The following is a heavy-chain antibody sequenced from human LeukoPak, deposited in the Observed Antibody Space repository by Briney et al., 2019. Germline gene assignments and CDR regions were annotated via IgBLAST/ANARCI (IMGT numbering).Heavy chain of an antibody. V-gene: IGHV3-21*01. CDR3: ARDLGPQGVDY. J-gene: IGHJ4*02. CDR1: GFTFSKYD. D-gene: IGHD3-10*01. Sequence: GGSLRLSCAASGFTFSKYDMTWVRQAPGKGLEWVSSISTTGTYMYYADVVKGRFSVSRDNAKNSLYLQMNSLRAEDTAVYYCARDLGPQGVDYWGQGTLVTVSS. CDR2: ISTTGTYM.